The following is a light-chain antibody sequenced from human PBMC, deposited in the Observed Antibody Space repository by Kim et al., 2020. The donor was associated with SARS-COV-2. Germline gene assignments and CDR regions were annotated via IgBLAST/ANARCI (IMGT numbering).Light chain of an antibody. CDR1: QSLLHSNGYNY. V-gene: IGKV2-28*01. Sequence: DFVMTQSPLSLPVTSGEPASISCRSSQSLLHSNGYNYLDWYLQKPAQSPQLLVYLGSNRASGVPARFSGSGSGTDFTLKISRVEAEDVAIYYCMQCLQTPYTFGQGTKLEI. CDR3: MQCLQTPYT. CDR2: LGS. J-gene: IGKJ2*01.